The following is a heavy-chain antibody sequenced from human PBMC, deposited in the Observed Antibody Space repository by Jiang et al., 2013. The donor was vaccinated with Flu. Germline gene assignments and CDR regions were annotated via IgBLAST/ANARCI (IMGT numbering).Heavy chain of an antibody. D-gene: IGHD6-13*01. V-gene: IGHV4-34*01. CDR3: ARGKRQQLVPWVKGYYYYYYMDV. Sequence: EWIGEINHSGSTNYNPSLKSRVTISVDTSKNQFSLKLSSVTAADTAVYYCARGKRQQLVPWVKGYYYYYYMDVWGKGTTVTVSS. J-gene: IGHJ6*03. CDR2: INHSGST.